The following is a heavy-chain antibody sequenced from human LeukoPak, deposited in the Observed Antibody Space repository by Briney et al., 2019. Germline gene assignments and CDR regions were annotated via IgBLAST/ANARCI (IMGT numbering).Heavy chain of an antibody. J-gene: IGHJ4*02. CDR1: GLTLSSYG. V-gene: IGHV3-23*01. CDR2: IGDST. D-gene: IGHD3-22*01. Sequence: GGPLTLSCAASGLTLSSYGMTWPPHARGKGLEWVSTIGDSTYYADSVNGRCTISIDNPKNTLYLQMNSLRVEDTAVYYCAKELIVPAYYFDYWGQGALVAVSS. CDR3: AKELIVPAYYFDY.